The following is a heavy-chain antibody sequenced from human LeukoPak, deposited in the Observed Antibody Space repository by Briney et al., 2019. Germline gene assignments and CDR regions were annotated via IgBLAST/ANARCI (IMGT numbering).Heavy chain of an antibody. CDR2: ISAYNGNT. J-gene: IGHJ4*02. CDR1: GYTFTSYG. Sequence: ASVKVSCKASGYTFTSYGISWVRQAPGQGLEWMGWISAYNGNTNYAQKLQGRVTMTTDTSTSTAYMGLRSLRSDDTAVYYCARITSSGWSYYFDYWGQGTLVTVSS. CDR3: ARITSSGWSYYFDY. D-gene: IGHD6-19*01. V-gene: IGHV1-18*01.